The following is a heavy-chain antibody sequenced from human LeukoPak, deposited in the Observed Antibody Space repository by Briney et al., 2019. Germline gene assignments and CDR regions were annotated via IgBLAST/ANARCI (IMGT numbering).Heavy chain of an antibody. CDR3: ARHPSDLIGPLD. J-gene: IGHJ4*02. D-gene: IGHD3-16*01. CDR1: GGSISSGDYY. V-gene: IGHV4-30-2*03. CDR2: IYYSGSP. Sequence: PSQTLSLTCTVSGGSISSGDYYWSWIRQPPGKGLEWIGSIYYSGSPYYNPSLKSRVTISVDTSKNQFSLKLSSVTAADTAVYYCARHPSDLIGPLDWGQGTLVTVSS.